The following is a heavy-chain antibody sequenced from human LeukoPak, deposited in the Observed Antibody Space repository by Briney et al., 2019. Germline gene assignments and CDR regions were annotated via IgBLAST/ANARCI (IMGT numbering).Heavy chain of an antibody. CDR3: AREWSSRPYGMDV. CDR1: GGTFSSYA. CDR2: IIPIFGTA. V-gene: IGHV1-69*13. Sequence: VASVKVSCKASGGTFSSYAISWVRQAPGQGLEWMGGIIPIFGTANYAQKFQGRVTITADESTSTAYMELSSLRSEDTAVYYCAREWSSRPYGMDVWGQGTTVTASS. J-gene: IGHJ6*02. D-gene: IGHD6-19*01.